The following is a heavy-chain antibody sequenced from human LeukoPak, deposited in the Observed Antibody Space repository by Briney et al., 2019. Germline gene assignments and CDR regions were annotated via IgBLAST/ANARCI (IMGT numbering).Heavy chain of an antibody. D-gene: IGHD1-26*01. Sequence: SQTLSLTCTVSGGSISSGGYYWSWIRQHPGKGLGWLGYIYYSGSTYYNPSLKSRVTISVDTSKNQFSRKLSSVTAADTAVFYCARENSGSYREFDYWGQGTLVTVSS. V-gene: IGHV4-31*03. CDR3: ARENSGSYREFDY. CDR2: IYYSGST. J-gene: IGHJ4*02. CDR1: GGSISSGGYY.